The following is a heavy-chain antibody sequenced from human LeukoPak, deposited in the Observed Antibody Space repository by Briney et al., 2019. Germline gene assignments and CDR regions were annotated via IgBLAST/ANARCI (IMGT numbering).Heavy chain of an antibody. CDR2: ISGSGGST. CDR1: GFTFSSYG. D-gene: IGHD6-13*01. J-gene: IGHJ4*02. CDR3: ARDRAAAGYFDC. V-gene: IGHV3-23*01. Sequence: GGSLRLSCAASGFTFSSYGMSWVRQAPGKGLEWVSIISGSGGSTYYADSVKGRFTISRDNSKNTLYLQMNSLRAEDTAVYYCARDRAAAGYFDCWGQGTLVTVSS.